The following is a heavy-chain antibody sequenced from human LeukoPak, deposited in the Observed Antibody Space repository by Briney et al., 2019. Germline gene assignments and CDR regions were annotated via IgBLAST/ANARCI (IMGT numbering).Heavy chain of an antibody. J-gene: IGHJ3*02. V-gene: IGHV1-46*01. CDR3: ARVSVGATYFRAFDI. CDR1: GYTFTSYY. Sequence: ASVKVSCKAAGYTFTSYYIHWVRQAPGQGLEWMGIINPSGGSPSYAQKLQGRVTMTRDTSTSTDYMELSSLRSEDTAVYYCARVSVGATYFRAFDIWGQGTMVTVSS. CDR2: INPSGGSP. D-gene: IGHD1-26*01.